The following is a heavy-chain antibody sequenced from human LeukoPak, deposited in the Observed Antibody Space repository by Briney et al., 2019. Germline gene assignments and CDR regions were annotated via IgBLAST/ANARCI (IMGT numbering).Heavy chain of an antibody. CDR1: GFTFSGYG. D-gene: IGHD3-10*01. CDR2: IWYDGSNK. J-gene: IGHJ4*02. Sequence: QPGRSLRLSCAASGFTFSGYGMHWVRQAPGKGPEWVAVIWYDGSNKYYADSVKGRFTISRDNSKNTLYLQMNSLRAEDTAVYYCARDRDYYGSNPYFDYWGQGTLVTVSS. CDR3: ARDRDYYGSNPYFDY. V-gene: IGHV3-33*01.